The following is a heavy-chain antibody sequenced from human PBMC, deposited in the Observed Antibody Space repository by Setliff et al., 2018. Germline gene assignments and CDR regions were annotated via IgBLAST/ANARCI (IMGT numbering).Heavy chain of an antibody. J-gene: IGHJ6*03. V-gene: IGHV1-24*01. CDR1: GYTLTELS. Sequence: ASVKVSCKVSGYTLTELSMHWVRQAPGKGLEWMGGFDPEDGETIYAQKFQGRXTMTEXXXTXXXXXXXXXXXXXXXXXXXCATGSRPYYYYYYMDVWGKGTTVTVSS. D-gene: IGHD2-15*01. CDR3: ATGSRPYYYYYYMDV. CDR2: FDPEDGET.